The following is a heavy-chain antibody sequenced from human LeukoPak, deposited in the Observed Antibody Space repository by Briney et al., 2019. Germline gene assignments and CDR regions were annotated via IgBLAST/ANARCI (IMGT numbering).Heavy chain of an antibody. D-gene: IGHD5-18*01. CDR3: ASCYGPDAFDI. V-gene: IGHV1-69*02. J-gene: IGHJ3*02. CDR2: IISILGIA. Sequence: ASVKVSCKASGGTFCSYTISGVRRAPGQGLEWMGRIISILGIANYAQKFQGRVTITADKSTSTAYMELSSLRSEDTAVYYCASCYGPDAFDIWGQGTMVTVSS. CDR1: GGTFCSYT.